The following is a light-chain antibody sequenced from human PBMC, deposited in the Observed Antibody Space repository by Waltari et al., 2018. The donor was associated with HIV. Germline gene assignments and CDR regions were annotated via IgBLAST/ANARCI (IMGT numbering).Light chain of an antibody. CDR2: RDN. CDR3: QVRDSSTVV. J-gene: IGLJ2*01. Sequence: SYELTQPPSVSVAPGQTATITCSGNNLGRKNACWYQQKPGQAPVLIIYRDNTRPSGIPERFSGSNSGNTATLTISRAQAGDEADYYCQVRDSSTVVFGRGTNLTVL. CDR1: NLGRKN. V-gene: IGLV3-9*01.